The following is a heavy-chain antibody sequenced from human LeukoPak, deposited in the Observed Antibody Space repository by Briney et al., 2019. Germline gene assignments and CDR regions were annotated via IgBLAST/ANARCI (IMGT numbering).Heavy chain of an antibody. J-gene: IGHJ5*02. CDR3: AKGSIAASASTNWFDP. CDR2: ISSDGSVK. V-gene: IGHV3-30-3*01. CDR1: GFTFSSYA. Sequence: GGSLRLSCAASGFTFSSYAMHWGRHAPGKGLEWLAVISSDGSVKYYADSVKGRFTISRDNSKNTLYLQMNSLRAEDTAVYYCAKGSIAASASTNWFDPWGQGTLVTVSS. D-gene: IGHD6-13*01.